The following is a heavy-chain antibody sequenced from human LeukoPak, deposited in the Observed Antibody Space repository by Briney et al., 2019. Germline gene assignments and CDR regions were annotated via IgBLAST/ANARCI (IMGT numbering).Heavy chain of an antibody. CDR1: GGSFSGYY. V-gene: IGHV4-59*08. Sequence: PSETLSLTCAVYGGSFSGYYWTWIRQPPGKGLEWIGYIYYSGNTNYNPSLSSRVTIPLDTSKSQFSLMLRSLTAADTAMYYCARRYTASPGERFDYWGQGILVTVSS. J-gene: IGHJ4*02. CDR2: IYYSGNT. CDR3: ARRYTASPGERFDY. D-gene: IGHD2-2*02.